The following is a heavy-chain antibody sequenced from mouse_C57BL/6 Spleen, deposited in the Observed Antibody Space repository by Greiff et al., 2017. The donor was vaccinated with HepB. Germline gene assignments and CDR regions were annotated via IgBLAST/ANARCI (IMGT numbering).Heavy chain of an antibody. CDR3: ARIYDYDEGY. D-gene: IGHD2-4*01. CDR2: IYPGDGDT. V-gene: IGHV1-82*01. Sequence: QVQLQQSGPELVKPGASVKISCKASGYAFSSSWMNWVKQRPGKGLEWIGRIYPGDGDTNYNGKFKGKATLTADKSSSTAYMQLSSLTSEDSAVYYCARIYDYDEGYWGQGTTLTVSS. CDR1: GYAFSSSW. J-gene: IGHJ2*01.